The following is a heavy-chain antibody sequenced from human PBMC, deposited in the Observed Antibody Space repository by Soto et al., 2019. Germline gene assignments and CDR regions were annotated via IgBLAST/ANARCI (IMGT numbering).Heavy chain of an antibody. J-gene: IGHJ6*02. CDR1: GFTFSSYW. D-gene: IGHD6-6*01. Sequence: EVQLVESGGGLVQPGGSLRLSCAASGFTFSSYWMHWVRQAPGKGLVWVSRINSDGSSTSYADSVKGRFTISRDNAKNTLYLQMNSLRAEDTAVYYGARDDGSSSCPDVWGQGTTVTVSS. V-gene: IGHV3-74*01. CDR2: INSDGSST. CDR3: ARDDGSSSCPDV.